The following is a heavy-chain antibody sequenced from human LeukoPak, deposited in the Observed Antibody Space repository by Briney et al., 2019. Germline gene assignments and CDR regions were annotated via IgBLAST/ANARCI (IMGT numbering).Heavy chain of an antibody. V-gene: IGHV3-9*01. CDR1: GFTFGDYA. CDR2: INWKSNNI. J-gene: IGHJ6*02. Sequence: GGSLRLSCAVSGFTFGDYAMHWVRQAPGKGLEWVSGINWKSNNIGYADSVKGRFTISRDNAKNSLYLQMNYLRTEDTALYYCARDRAGYFYGMDVWGQGTLVTVSS. CDR3: ARDRAGYFYGMDV. D-gene: IGHD6-13*01.